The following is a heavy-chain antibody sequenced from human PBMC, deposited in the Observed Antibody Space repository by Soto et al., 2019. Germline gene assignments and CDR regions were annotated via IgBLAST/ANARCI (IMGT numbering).Heavy chain of an antibody. CDR3: ARDRRDGYNHGDY. CDR2: ISSCGSTI. J-gene: IGHJ4*02. Sequence: GGSLRLSCAASGFTFSSYEMNWVRQAPGKGLEWVSYISSCGSTIYYADSVKGRFTISRDNAKNSLYLQMNSLRAEDTAVYYCARDRRDGYNHGDYWGQGTLVTVSS. V-gene: IGHV3-48*03. D-gene: IGHD5-12*01. CDR1: GFTFSSYE.